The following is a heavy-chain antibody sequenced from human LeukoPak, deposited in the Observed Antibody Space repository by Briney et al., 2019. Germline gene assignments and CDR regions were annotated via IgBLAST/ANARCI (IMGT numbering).Heavy chain of an antibody. CDR2: IWYDGSNK. CDR1: GFTFSSYG. V-gene: IGHV3-33*01. J-gene: IGHJ4*02. Sequence: QSGGSLRLSCAASGFTFSSYGMHWVRQAPGKGLEWVAVIWYDGSNKYYADSVKGRFTISRDNSKNTLYLQMNSLRAEDTAVYYRARLDTAMVFSYWGQGTLVTVSS. CDR3: ARLDTAMVFSY. D-gene: IGHD5-18*01.